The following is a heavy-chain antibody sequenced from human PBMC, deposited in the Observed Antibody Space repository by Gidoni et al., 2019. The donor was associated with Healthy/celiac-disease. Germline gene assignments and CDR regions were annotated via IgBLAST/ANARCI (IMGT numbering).Heavy chain of an antibody. D-gene: IGHD3-22*01. CDR2: IRSKAYGGKT. Sequence: EVQLVEAGGGLVKPGRSLSLSCTASGFTFGDSAMSWFRQAPGKGLEWVGFIRSKAYGGKTEYAASVKGRFTISRDDSKSIAYLQMNSLKTEDTAVYYCTREATMIVAGGAFDIWGQGTMVTVSS. CDR3: TREATMIVAGGAFDI. V-gene: IGHV3-49*05. J-gene: IGHJ3*02. CDR1: GFTFGDSA.